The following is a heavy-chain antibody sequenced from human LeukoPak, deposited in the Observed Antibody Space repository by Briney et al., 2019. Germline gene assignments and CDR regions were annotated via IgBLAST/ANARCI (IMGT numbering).Heavy chain of an antibody. V-gene: IGHV4-59*01. CDR1: GGSISSYY. Sequence: PSETLSLTCTVSGGSISSYYWSWIRQPPGKGLEWIGYIYYSGSTNYNPSLKSRVTISVDTSKNQFSLKLSSVTAADTAVYYCARLQYYYDSSGSFDYWGQGTLVTVSS. CDR3: ARLQYYYDSSGSFDY. D-gene: IGHD3-22*01. CDR2: IYYSGST. J-gene: IGHJ4*02.